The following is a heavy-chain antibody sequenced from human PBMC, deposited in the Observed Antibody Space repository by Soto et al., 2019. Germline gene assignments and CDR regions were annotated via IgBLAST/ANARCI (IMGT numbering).Heavy chain of an antibody. CDR3: ARGRGGWFINQLLNAFDI. CDR1: GGSISSYY. D-gene: IGHD2-2*01. Sequence: ASETLSLTCTVSGGSISSYYWSWIRQPPGKGLEWIGYIYYSGSTNYNPSLKSRVTISVDTSKNQFSLKLSSVTAADTAVYYCARGRGGWFINQLLNAFDIWGQGTMVPVS. J-gene: IGHJ3*02. V-gene: IGHV4-59*01. CDR2: IYYSGST.